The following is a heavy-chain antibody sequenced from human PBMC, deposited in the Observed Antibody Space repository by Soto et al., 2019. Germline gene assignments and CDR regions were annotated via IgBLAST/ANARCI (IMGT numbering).Heavy chain of an antibody. J-gene: IGHJ4*02. D-gene: IGHD3-22*01. CDR1: GFTFSIYA. Sequence: EVQLLESGGGLVQPGGSLRLSCVASGFTFSIYAMSWVRQAPGKGLKWVSTIGGSDGSTYYADSVKGRFTISRDTSKNTLYLQMNSLRAEDTAVYYCAKGGDTSGYYYYFDYWGQGTLVTVSS. CDR3: AKGGDTSGYYYYFDY. CDR2: IGGSDGST. V-gene: IGHV3-23*01.